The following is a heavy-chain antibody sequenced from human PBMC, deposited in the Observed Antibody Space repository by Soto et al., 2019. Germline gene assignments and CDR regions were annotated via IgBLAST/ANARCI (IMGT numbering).Heavy chain of an antibody. V-gene: IGHV3-11*05. Sequence: QVQLVESGGGLVKPGGSLRLSCAASGFTFSDYYMSWIRQAPGKGPEWASYISSSSSYTNYADSVKGRFTISRDNAKNSLYLQMNSLRAEDTAVYYCARTIAAAGGRRYFDLWGRGTLVTVSS. J-gene: IGHJ2*01. CDR3: ARTIAAAGGRRYFDL. D-gene: IGHD6-13*01. CDR2: ISSSSSYT. CDR1: GFTFSDYY.